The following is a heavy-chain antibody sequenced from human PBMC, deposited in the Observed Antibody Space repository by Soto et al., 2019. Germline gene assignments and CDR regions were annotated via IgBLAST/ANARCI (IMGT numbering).Heavy chain of an antibody. CDR1: GFTFSNVW. CDR2: IKSKKDGETI. CDR3: TTGAWMRGGMFDS. D-gene: IGHD1-26*01. Sequence: EVQLVESGGGLVKPGGSLRLSCAASGFTFSNVWMIWVRQAPGKGLEWVGRIKSKKDGETIDYAAPVKGRFTIARNCTKNTLYLQMNSLNTEDTAVYFCTTGAWMRGGMFDSWGQGTLVTVSS. J-gene: IGHJ4*02. V-gene: IGHV3-15*01.